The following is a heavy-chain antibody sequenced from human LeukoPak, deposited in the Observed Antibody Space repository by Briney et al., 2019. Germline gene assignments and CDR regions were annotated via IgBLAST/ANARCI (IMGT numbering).Heavy chain of an antibody. J-gene: IGHJ4*02. CDR3: AKDGNYYDSSGQERYFDY. Sequence: GGTLRLSCAASGFTFSSYGMHWVPQAPRKGLERVAFIWYDGSNKYYADSVKGRFTISRDNSKNTLYLQMNSLRAEDTAVYYCAKDGNYYDSSGQERYFDYWGQGTLVTVSS. CDR2: IWYDGSNK. V-gene: IGHV3-30*02. D-gene: IGHD3-22*01. CDR1: GFTFSSYG.